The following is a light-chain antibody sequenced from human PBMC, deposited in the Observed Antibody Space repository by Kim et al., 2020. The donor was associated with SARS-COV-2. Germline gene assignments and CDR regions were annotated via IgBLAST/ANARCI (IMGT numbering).Light chain of an antibody. CDR2: DVT. J-gene: IGLJ3*02. V-gene: IGLV2-14*03. CDR3: SSYTSSKTWV. Sequence: GLSITTSSTGTNNDIGVYNYVSWYQQHPGKAPKLLIYDVTKRPSGFSNRFSGSKSGNTASLTISGLQADDEADYYCSSYTSSKTWVFGGGTQLTVL. CDR1: NNDIGVYNY.